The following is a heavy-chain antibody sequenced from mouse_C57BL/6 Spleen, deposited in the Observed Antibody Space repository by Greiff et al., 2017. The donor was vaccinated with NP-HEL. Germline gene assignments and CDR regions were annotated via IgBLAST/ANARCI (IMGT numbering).Heavy chain of an antibody. Sequence: DVKLVESGGGLVKPGGSLKLSCAASGFTFSSYTMSWVRQTPEKRLEWVATISGGGGNTYYPDSVKGRFTISRGNAKNTLYLQMSSLRSEDTALYYCARLFLREWYFDVWGTGTTVTVSS. J-gene: IGHJ1*03. CDR2: ISGGGGNT. CDR3: ARLFLREWYFDV. D-gene: IGHD1-1*01. CDR1: GFTFSSYT. V-gene: IGHV5-9*01.